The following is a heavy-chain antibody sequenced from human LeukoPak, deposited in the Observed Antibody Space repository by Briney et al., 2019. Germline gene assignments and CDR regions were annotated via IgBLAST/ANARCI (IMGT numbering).Heavy chain of an antibody. D-gene: IGHD3-22*01. V-gene: IGHV4-59*01. CDR2: IYYSGST. CDR1: GGSISSYY. J-gene: IGHJ5*02. Sequence: SETLSLTCTVSGGSISSYYWSWIRQPPGKGLEWIGYIYYSGSTNYNPSLKSRVTISVDTSKNQFSLELSSVTAADTAVYYCARDRGVGYDSRLDPWGQGTLVTVSS. CDR3: ARDRGVGYDSRLDP.